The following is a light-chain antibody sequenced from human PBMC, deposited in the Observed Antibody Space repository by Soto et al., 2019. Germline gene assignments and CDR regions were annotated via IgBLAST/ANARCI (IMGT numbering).Light chain of an antibody. V-gene: IGKV1-5*01. CDR3: QQYNSYSWT. CDR2: DAS. CDR1: QSIASW. Sequence: DIEMTQSPATLSASVGDRVTITCRASQSIASWLAWYQQKPGKAPELLIYDASSLKSGVPSRFSGSGSGTEFTLTISDLQPGDFATYYCQQYNSYSWTFGQGTKVDIK. J-gene: IGKJ1*01.